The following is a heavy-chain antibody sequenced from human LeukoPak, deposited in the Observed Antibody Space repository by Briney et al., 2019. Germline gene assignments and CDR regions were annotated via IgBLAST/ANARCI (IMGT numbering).Heavy chain of an antibody. CDR1: GYSFTSYW. CDR3: ARGDYGDFRIYYTLFDY. Sequence: GESLKISCKGSGYSFTSYWIGWVRQMPGKGLEWMGIIYPGDSDTRYSPSFQGQVTISADKPITTAYLQWSSLKSSDTAMYHCARGDYGDFRIYYTLFDYWGQGTLVTVSS. V-gene: IGHV5-51*04. D-gene: IGHD4-17*01. J-gene: IGHJ4*02. CDR2: IYPGDSDT.